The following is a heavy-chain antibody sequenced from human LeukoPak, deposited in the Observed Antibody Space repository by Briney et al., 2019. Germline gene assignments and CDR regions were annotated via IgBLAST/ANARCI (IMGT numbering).Heavy chain of an antibody. CDR2: ISYDGSNK. D-gene: IGHD6-13*01. Sequence: GGSLRLSCAASGFTFSSYWMHWVRQAPGKGLEWVAVISYDGSNKYYADSVKGRFTISRDNSKNTLYLQMNSLRAEDTAVYYCARDLYSSSSPPIGYWGQGTLVTVSS. CDR3: ARDLYSSSSPPIGY. V-gene: IGHV3-30*03. CDR1: GFTFSSYW. J-gene: IGHJ4*02.